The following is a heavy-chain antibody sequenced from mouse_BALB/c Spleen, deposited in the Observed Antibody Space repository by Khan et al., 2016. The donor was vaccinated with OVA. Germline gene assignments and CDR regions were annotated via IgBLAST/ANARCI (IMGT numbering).Heavy chain of an antibody. J-gene: IGHJ3*01. V-gene: IGHV1-7*01. CDR3: GRRGLYGLFAY. CDR2: INPSTGYT. D-gene: IGHD2-10*02. Sequence: QVQLQQSGAELAKPGASVKLSCTASGYTFTTYWIYWINQRPGQGLEWIASINPSTGYTDYNKNFKGKATLTADDSSSTAYLQMNSLTSADAAVYYCGRRGLYGLFAYWGQGTLVTVSA. CDR1: GYTFTTYW.